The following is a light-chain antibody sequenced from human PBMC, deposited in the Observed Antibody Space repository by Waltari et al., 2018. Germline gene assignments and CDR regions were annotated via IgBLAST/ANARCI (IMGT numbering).Light chain of an antibody. Sequence: QSVLTQAPSASVTPGQRVTISCSGTISNIGDNPLSWYQQFPGTAPKLLIYNDDRRPSVVPVRFSGSKSGTSASLAISGLQSADVATYCCAAWDDTLNGPVFGGGTKLTVL. CDR3: AAWDDTLNGPV. CDR1: ISNIGDNP. CDR2: NDD. V-gene: IGLV1-44*01. J-gene: IGLJ3*02.